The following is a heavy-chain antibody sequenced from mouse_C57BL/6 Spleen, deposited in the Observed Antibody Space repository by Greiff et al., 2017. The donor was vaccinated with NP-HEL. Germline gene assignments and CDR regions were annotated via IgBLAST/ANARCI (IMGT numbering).Heavy chain of an antibody. CDR1: GYTFTDYY. V-gene: IGHV1-19*01. J-gene: IGHJ4*01. Sequence: EVQLQQSGPVLVKPGASVKMSCKASGYTFTDYYMNWVKQSHGKSLEWIGVINPYNGGTSYNQKFKGKATLTVDKSSSTAYMELNSLTSEDSAVYYCASPYYRGAMDYWGQGTSVTVSS. D-gene: IGHD2-12*01. CDR2: INPYNGGT. CDR3: ASPYYRGAMDY.